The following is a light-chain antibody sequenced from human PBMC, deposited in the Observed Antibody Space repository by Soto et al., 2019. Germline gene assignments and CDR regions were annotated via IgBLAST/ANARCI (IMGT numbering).Light chain of an antibody. J-gene: IGLJ1*01. CDR3: SSYTSSSTLYV. CDR2: EVN. Sequence: QSVLTQPPTMSGSPRQSITISFTGASSDVGGYTYVSWYQQHPGKAPKLMIYEVNNRPSGVSNRFSGSKSGNTASLTISGLQAEDEADYYCSSYTSSSTLYVFGTGTKVTVL. V-gene: IGLV2-14*01. CDR1: SSDVGGYTY.